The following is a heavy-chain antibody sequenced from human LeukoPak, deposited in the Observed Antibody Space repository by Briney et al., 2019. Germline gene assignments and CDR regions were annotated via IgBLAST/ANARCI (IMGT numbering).Heavy chain of an antibody. J-gene: IGHJ4*02. CDR1: GFTFSRCW. V-gene: IGHV3-74*01. CDR2: IKSDGSST. D-gene: IGHD1-26*01. CDR3: VRDNRSYNFDD. Sequence: GGSLRLSCAASGFTFSRCWMHWVRQAPGKGLVWVSCIKSDGSSTSIADSAKGRFTISRDNAKNTVYLQMNSLRAEDTAVYYCVRDNRSYNFDDWGQGTLVTVSS.